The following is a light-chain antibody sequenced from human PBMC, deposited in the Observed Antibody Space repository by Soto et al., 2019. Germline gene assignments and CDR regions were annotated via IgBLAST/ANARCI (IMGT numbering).Light chain of an antibody. V-gene: IGKV1-5*01. CDR3: QQYSAYPYA. J-gene: IGKJ2*01. CDR1: QSVTSW. CDR2: DAA. Sequence: DIQMTQSPSTLSASVGDRVTITCRASQSVTSWLAWYQQKPGKAPKLLIYDAASLEGGVPSRFSGSGSGTEFTLTISGLQPDDFANYYCQQYSAYPYAFGPGTKL.